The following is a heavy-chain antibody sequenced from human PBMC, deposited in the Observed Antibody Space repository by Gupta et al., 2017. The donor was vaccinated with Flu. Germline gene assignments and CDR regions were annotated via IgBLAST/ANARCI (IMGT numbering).Heavy chain of an antibody. D-gene: IGHD4-11*01. V-gene: IGHV3-53*04. Sequence: EVQLVESGGGLVQPGGSLRLSCAVSGFTVSTNYMSWVRQAPGKGLEWVSVIYSGGRTYHADSVQCRFTISRHNSENTVYLQMNFLRAEDTAIYYCARDHSHLNYDYGMDVWGQGTTVTVSS. CDR3: ARDHSHLNYDYGMDV. CDR2: IYSGGRT. J-gene: IGHJ6*02. CDR1: GFTVSTNY.